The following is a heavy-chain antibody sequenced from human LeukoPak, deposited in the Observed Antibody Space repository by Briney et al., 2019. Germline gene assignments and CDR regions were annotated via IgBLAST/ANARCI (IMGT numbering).Heavy chain of an antibody. V-gene: IGHV3-30*18. CDR3: AKDYGSGSYFHDAFDI. D-gene: IGHD3-10*01. CDR2: ISYDGSNK. CDR1: GFTFNSYG. J-gene: IGHJ3*02. Sequence: PGGSLRLSCAASGFTFNSYGMHWARQAPGKGLEWVAVISYDGSNKHYADSVKGRFSISRDNSKNTLYLQMNSLRAEDTAVYYCAKDYGSGSYFHDAFDIWGQGTMVTVSS.